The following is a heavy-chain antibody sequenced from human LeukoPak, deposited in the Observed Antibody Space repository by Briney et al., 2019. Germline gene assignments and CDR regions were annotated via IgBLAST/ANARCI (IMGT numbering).Heavy chain of an antibody. CDR1: GFTFSYYA. V-gene: IGHV3-64*04. CDR3: AKSGCGNSNCYLNY. Sequence: GGSLRLSCSASGFTFSYYAMHWVRQAAGKGLEFVSGISSNGGSTYYADSLKGRFTVSRDNSKNTLYLQMNSLRPEDAAVYYCAKSGCGNSNCYLNYWGQGTLVTVSS. CDR2: ISSNGGST. D-gene: IGHD2-2*01. J-gene: IGHJ4*02.